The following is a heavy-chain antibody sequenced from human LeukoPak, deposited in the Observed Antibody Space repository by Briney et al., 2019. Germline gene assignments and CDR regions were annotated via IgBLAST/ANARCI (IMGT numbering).Heavy chain of an antibody. CDR1: GFRFDDYG. V-gene: IGHV3-20*04. Sequence: PGGSLTLFCGASGFRFDDYGMSWVRQAPGRGLEWVSGINWNGDSIGYADSVKGRFTISRDNAKNSLYLQMNSLSADDTALYYCARGGSTVWYSCYYCGEGTLVTDS. D-gene: IGHD6-19*01. J-gene: IGHJ4*02. CDR2: INWNGDSI. CDR3: ARGGSTVWYSCYY.